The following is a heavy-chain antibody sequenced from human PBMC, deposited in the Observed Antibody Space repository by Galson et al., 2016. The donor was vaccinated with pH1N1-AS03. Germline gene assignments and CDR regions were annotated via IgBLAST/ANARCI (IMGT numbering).Heavy chain of an antibody. CDR2: IFRSGST. Sequence: SETLSLTCTVSGYSISSGYYWGWIRQSPGKGLEWLGHIFRSGSTSFNPSLKSRLTKSVDTSKNQFSLNLGYVTAADTAVHSGARASGRHDYNRLFHFWGHGTLVSVSS. CDR1: GYSISSGYY. V-gene: IGHV4-38-2*02. J-gene: IGHJ4*01. D-gene: IGHD5-24*01. CDR3: ARASGRHDYNRLFHF.